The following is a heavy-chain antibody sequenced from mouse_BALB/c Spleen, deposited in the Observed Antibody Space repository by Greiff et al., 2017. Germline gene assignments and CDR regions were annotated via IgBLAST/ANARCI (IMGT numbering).Heavy chain of an antibody. J-gene: IGHJ4*01. CDR1: GFTFNTYA. CDR2: IRSKSNNYAT. V-gene: IGHV10-3*03. Sequence: EVKLVESGGGLVQPKGSLKLSCAASGFTFNTYAMHWVCQAPGKGLEWVARIRSKSNNYATYYADSVKDRFTISRDDSQSMLYLQMNNLKTEDTAMYYCVRDYYDAMDYWGQGTSVTVSS. CDR3: VRDYYDAMDY.